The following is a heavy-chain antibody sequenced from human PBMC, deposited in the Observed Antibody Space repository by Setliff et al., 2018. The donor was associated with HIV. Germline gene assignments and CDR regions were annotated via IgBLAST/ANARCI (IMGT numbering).Heavy chain of an antibody. J-gene: IGHJ3*01. CDR2: VWYDGGKK. CDR3: ARGQFRLRPDSLDL. V-gene: IGHV3-33*01. Sequence: GGSLSLSCEASGFTFSVYGMHWVRQAPGKGLEWVAVVWYDGGKKYYADSVKGRFTISRDDSKNTLYLQMNSLRAEDTAVYYCARGQFRLRPDSLDLWGRGTLVTVSS. D-gene: IGHD2-21*02. CDR1: GFTFSVYG.